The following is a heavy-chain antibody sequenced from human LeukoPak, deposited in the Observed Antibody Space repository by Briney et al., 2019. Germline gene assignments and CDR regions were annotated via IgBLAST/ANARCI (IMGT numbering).Heavy chain of an antibody. Sequence: HGRSLRLSCAASGFTFSSYGMHWVRQAPGKGLEWVAVIWYDGSNKYYADSVKGRFTISRDNSKNTLYLQMNSLRAEDTAVYYCAKDRSAYYYDSSGPKDYWGQGTLVTVSS. D-gene: IGHD3-22*01. CDR1: GFTFSSYG. CDR2: IWYDGSNK. CDR3: AKDRSAYYYDSSGPKDY. J-gene: IGHJ4*02. V-gene: IGHV3-33*06.